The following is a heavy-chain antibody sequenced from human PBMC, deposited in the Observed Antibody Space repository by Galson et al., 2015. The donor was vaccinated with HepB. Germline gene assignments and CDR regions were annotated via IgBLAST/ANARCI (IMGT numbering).Heavy chain of an antibody. V-gene: IGHV3-7*01. D-gene: IGHD3-3*01. J-gene: IGHJ3*02. Sequence: SLRLSCAASGFTFSSYWMSWVRQAPGKGLEWVANIKQDGSEKYYVDSVKGRFTISRDNAKNSLYLQMNSLRAEDTAVYYCARERFLGFLEWLSHPPRGTDGAFDIWGQGTMVTVSS. CDR1: GFTFSSYW. CDR3: ARERFLGFLEWLSHPPRGTDGAFDI. CDR2: IKQDGSEK.